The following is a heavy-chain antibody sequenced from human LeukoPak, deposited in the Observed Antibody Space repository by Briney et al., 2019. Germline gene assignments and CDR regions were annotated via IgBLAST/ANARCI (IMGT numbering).Heavy chain of an antibody. D-gene: IGHD2-2*01. Sequence: PGRSLRLSCAASGFTFSSYGMHWVRQAPGKGLEWVAVISYDGSNKYYADSVKGRFTISGDNSKNTLYLQMNSLRAEDTAVYYCAKDFGCSSTSCYPYFDYWGQGTLVTVSS. CDR2: ISYDGSNK. J-gene: IGHJ4*02. CDR1: GFTFSSYG. CDR3: AKDFGCSSTSCYPYFDY. V-gene: IGHV3-30*18.